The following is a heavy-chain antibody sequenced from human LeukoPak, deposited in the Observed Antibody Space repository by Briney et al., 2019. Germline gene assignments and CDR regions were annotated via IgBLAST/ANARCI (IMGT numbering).Heavy chain of an antibody. Sequence: GGSLRLSCAASGFTFSSYGMHWVRQAPGKGLEWVAVIWYGGSNKYYADSVKGRFTISRDNSKNTLYLQMNSLRAEDTAVYYCAKANTHRALDAFDIWGQGTMVTVSS. CDR1: GFTFSSYG. CDR2: IWYGGSNK. D-gene: IGHD1-14*01. J-gene: IGHJ3*02. V-gene: IGHV3-30*02. CDR3: AKANTHRALDAFDI.